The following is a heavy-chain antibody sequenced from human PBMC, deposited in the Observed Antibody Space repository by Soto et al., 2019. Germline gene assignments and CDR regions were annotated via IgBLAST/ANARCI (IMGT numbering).Heavy chain of an antibody. J-gene: IGHJ4*02. CDR3: TTSNLGVDY. CDR1: GFTFNRHG. Sequence: PGGSLRLSCEASGFTFNRHGMHWVRQAPGKGLEWVGRIKTKPDDGTIGYAAPVRGRFTISRDDSKNTLYLQMTSLTPDDTGVYYCTTSNLGVDYWGPGALVTVSS. D-gene: IGHD3-16*01. V-gene: IGHV3-15*01. CDR2: IKTKPDDGTI.